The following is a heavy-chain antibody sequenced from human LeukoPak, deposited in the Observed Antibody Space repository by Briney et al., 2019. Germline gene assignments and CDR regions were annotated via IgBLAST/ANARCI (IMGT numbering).Heavy chain of an antibody. CDR2: ISGSGGST. V-gene: IGHV3-23*01. Sequence: PGGSLRLSCAASGFTFSSYSMNWVRQAPGKGLEWVSAISGSGGSTYYADSVKGRFTISRDNSKNTLYLQMNSLRAEDTAVYYCAKEAAAILWHYYYYMDVWGKGTTVAVSS. CDR3: AKEAAAILWHYYYYMDV. J-gene: IGHJ6*03. D-gene: IGHD2-2*01. CDR1: GFTFSSYS.